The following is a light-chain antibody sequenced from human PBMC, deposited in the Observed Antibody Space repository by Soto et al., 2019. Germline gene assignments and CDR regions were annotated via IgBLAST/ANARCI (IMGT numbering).Light chain of an antibody. J-gene: IGKJ5*01. CDR1: RNIERW. V-gene: IGKV1-39*01. CDR2: GAS. Sequence: DIQMTQSPATLSVSLGDRVTITCRASRNIERWLAWYQQKPGTPPKLLIYGASTLQSGLPSRFSGSGSGTDSTLTISLLSPEDLATYCRQESYSTPITFGQGTRLEIK. CDR3: QESYSTPIT.